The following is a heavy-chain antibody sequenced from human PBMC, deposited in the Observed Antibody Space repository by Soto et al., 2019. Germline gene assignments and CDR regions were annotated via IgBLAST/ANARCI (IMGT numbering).Heavy chain of an antibody. Sequence: QVQLEQSGAEVKKPGPSVKVSCKASGGTFSNSAISWVRQAPGQGLEWMGGIMPIFRTPDYAQKFQGRVTITADESTSTAYMELRGLRSDDTAVYYCASDKDRLQLGGNYYYILDVWGQGTTVTVSS. CDR3: ASDKDRLQLGGNYYYILDV. V-gene: IGHV1-69*12. D-gene: IGHD5-12*01. CDR1: GGTFSNSA. J-gene: IGHJ6*02. CDR2: IMPIFRTP.